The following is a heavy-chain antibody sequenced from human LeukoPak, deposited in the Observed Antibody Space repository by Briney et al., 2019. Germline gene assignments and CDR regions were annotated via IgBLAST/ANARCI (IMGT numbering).Heavy chain of an antibody. Sequence: SETLSLTCTVSGGSISSYYWSWIRQPPGKGLEWIGYIYYSGSTNYNPSLKSRVTISVDTSKNQFSLKLSSVTAADTAAYYCATVEMATRNAFDIWGQGTMVTVSS. CDR1: GGSISSYY. J-gene: IGHJ3*02. V-gene: IGHV4-59*01. CDR3: ATVEMATRNAFDI. CDR2: IYYSGST. D-gene: IGHD5-24*01.